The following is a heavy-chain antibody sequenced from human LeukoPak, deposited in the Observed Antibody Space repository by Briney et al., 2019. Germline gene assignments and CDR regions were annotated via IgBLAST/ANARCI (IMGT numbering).Heavy chain of an antibody. D-gene: IGHD6-6*01. CDR1: GGTFSSYA. Sequence: SVKVSCKASGGTFSSYAISWVRQAPGQGREWMGRIIPILGIANYAQKFQGRVTITADKSTSTAYMELSSLRSEDTAVYYCAKYSSSSNWFDPWGQGTLVTVSS. V-gene: IGHV1-69*04. CDR2: IIPILGIA. J-gene: IGHJ5*02. CDR3: AKYSSSSNWFDP.